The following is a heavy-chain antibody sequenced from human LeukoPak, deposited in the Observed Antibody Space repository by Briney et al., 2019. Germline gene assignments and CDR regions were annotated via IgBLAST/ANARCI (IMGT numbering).Heavy chain of an antibody. D-gene: IGHD3-10*01. CDR1: GGSISPYY. V-gene: IGHV4-59*01. Sequence: SETLSITCTVSGGSISPYYWSWIRQPPGKGLEWIGYIYYTGSTYYNPSLKSRVTISVDTSKNQFSLKLSSVTAADTAVYYCARAYYYGSGTFDIWGRGTMVTVSS. CDR3: ARAYYYGSGTFDI. CDR2: IYYTGST. J-gene: IGHJ3*02.